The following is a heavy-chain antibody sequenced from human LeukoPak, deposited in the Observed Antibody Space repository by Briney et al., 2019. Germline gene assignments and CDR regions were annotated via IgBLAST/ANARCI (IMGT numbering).Heavy chain of an antibody. Sequence: PGGSLRLSCAASGFTFSAYNMNWVRQAPGEGLEWVSSIGRDGSEIYYADSVKGRFTVSRDNAKDSLYLQLDSLRAEDSAVYYCAREKRWLQFGAFDIWGQGTMVTVSS. V-gene: IGHV3-21*01. CDR3: AREKRWLQFGAFDI. CDR1: GFTFSAYN. J-gene: IGHJ3*02. CDR2: IGRDGSEI. D-gene: IGHD5-24*01.